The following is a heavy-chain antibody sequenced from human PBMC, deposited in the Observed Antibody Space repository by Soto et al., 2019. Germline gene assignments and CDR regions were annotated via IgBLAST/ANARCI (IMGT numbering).Heavy chain of an antibody. Sequence: QVQLVQSGAEVKRPGSSVKVSCKASGDTFNFYSINWVRQAPGLGLEGMGRVNPIVSMSNYAQKFQGRVTMTADEDTSTAYMELSRLRSEDTAIYYCASSYGSGYRAFDYWGQGALVTVSS. D-gene: IGHD3-10*01. CDR2: VNPIVSMS. CDR3: ASSYGSGYRAFDY. V-gene: IGHV1-69*02. J-gene: IGHJ4*02. CDR1: GDTFNFYS.